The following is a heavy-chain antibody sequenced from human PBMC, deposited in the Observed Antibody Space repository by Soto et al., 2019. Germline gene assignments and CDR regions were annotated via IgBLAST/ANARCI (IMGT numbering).Heavy chain of an antibody. J-gene: IGHJ4*02. Sequence: GASVKVSCKVSGYTLTELSMHWVRQAPGKGLEWMGGFDPEDGETIYAQKFQGRVTMTEDTSTDTAYMELSSLRSEDTAVYYCATIQVYDILTGPYYFDYWGQGTLVTVSS. CDR3: ATIQVYDILTGPYYFDY. CDR2: FDPEDGET. CDR1: GYTLTELS. V-gene: IGHV1-24*01. D-gene: IGHD3-9*01.